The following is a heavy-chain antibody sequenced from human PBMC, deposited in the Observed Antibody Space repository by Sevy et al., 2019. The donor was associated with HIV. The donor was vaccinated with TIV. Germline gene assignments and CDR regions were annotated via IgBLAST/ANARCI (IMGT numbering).Heavy chain of an antibody. D-gene: IGHD3-10*01. CDR1: GGSIRRGDYF. V-gene: IGHV4-39*01. Sequence: SETLSLTCSVTGGSIRRGDYFWGWIRQSPGKGLEWIGSITDSGSTYYNPSLKSRVTMSVDTSKNQFSLKLVSVTDADTAVHYCARLRGGYGNGWFYYYMDVWGKGTTVTVSS. CDR2: ITDSGST. CDR3: ARLRGGYGNGWFYYYMDV. J-gene: IGHJ6*03.